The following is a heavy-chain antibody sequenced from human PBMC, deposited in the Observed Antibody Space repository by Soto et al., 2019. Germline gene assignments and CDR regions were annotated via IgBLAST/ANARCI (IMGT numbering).Heavy chain of an antibody. CDR1: GLTFSSYS. J-gene: IGHJ4*02. V-gene: IGHV3-48*02. CDR3: ARDHREYCSSTSCYSY. Sequence: GGSLRLSCAASGLTFSSYSMNWVRQAPGKGLEWVSYISSSSSTIYYADSVKGRFTISRDNAKNSLYLQMNSLRDEDTAVYYCARDHREYCSSTSCYSYWGQGTLVTVSS. CDR2: ISSSSSTI. D-gene: IGHD2-2*02.